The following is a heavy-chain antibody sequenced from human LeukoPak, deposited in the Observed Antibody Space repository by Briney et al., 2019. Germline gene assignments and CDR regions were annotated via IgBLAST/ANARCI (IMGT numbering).Heavy chain of an antibody. D-gene: IGHD2-2*01. Sequence: GGSLSLSCAASGFTFSTYWMHWVRQAPGTGLVWVSLISSDGSNTNYADSVKGRLTISRDNAKNTLYLQMNSLRAEDTAVYYCATDVPAASIFGYWGQGTLVTVSS. CDR3: ATDVPAASIFGY. V-gene: IGHV3-74*01. CDR1: GFTFSTYW. J-gene: IGHJ4*02. CDR2: ISSDGSNT.